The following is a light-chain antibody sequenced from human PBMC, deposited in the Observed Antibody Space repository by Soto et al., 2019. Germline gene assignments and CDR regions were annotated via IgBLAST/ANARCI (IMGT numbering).Light chain of an antibody. V-gene: IGKV3-20*01. J-gene: IGKJ4*01. CDR3: QQYGSSPLT. CDR2: DAS. Sequence: EIVLTQSPGTLSLSPGERATLSCRASQSVSSSYLAWYQQKPGQAPRLLIYDASSRATGIPDRFSGSGSGTDFTLTISSLEPEDFAFYHCQQYGSSPLTFGGGTKVDTK. CDR1: QSVSSSY.